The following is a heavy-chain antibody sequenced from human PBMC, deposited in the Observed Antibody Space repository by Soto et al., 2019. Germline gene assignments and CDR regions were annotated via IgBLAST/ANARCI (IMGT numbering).Heavy chain of an antibody. V-gene: IGHV1-69*12. CDR2: IILIFGIP. D-gene: IGHD4-4*01. CDR3: VREGDGYSLDD. J-gene: IGHJ4*02. CDR1: GGTFKKSA. Sequence: QVQLVQSGAAVKKPGSSVKVSCKASGGTFKKSAISWVRQAPGQGLEWMGGIILIFGIPNYAQKFQGRVTITADESTSAVSMELSSLRSEDTAVYYCVREGDGYSLDDWGQGTLVTVSS.